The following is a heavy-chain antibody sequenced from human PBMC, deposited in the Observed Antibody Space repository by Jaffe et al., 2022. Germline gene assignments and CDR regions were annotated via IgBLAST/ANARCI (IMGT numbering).Heavy chain of an antibody. D-gene: IGHD3-16*01. V-gene: IGHV1-3*04. CDR2: INTATGIS. Sequence: QVQLVQSGAEVKKPAASVTVSCKASGYTFTDYSMHWVRQAPGQSLEWMGWINTATGISYYSKTFRGRVKFTRDTSATTVYMELNSLRSEDTAVYYCARDLPVGGVLPIKIYFDYWGQGTLVTVSS. J-gene: IGHJ4*02. CDR3: ARDLPVGGVLPIKIYFDY. CDR1: GYTFTDYS.